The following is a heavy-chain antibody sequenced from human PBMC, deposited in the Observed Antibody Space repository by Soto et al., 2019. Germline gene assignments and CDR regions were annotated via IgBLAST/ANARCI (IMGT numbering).Heavy chain of an antibody. J-gene: IGHJ3*02. CDR1: GYTFTSYD. D-gene: IGHD1-1*01. CDR2: MNPNSGNT. CDR3: AAGRVERLLEAFDI. V-gene: IGHV1-8*01. Sequence: QVQLVQSGAEVKKPGASVKVSCKASGYTFTSYDINWVRQATGQGLEWMGWMNPNSGNTGYAQKFQGRVTMTRNTSIITAYMELSSLRSEDTAVYYCAAGRVERLLEAFDIWGQGTMVTVSS.